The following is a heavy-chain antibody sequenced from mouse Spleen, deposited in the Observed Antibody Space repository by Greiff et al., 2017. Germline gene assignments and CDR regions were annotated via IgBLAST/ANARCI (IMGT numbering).Heavy chain of an antibody. CDR1: GYTFTSYW. Sequence: QVQLQQSGAELVKPGASVKLSCKASGYTFTSYWMQWVKQRPGQGLEWIGEIDPSDSYTNYNQKFKGKATLTVDTSSSTAYMQLSSLTSEDSAVYYCARELRSPGDWGQGTLVTVSA. J-gene: IGHJ3*01. CDR3: ARELRSPGD. V-gene: IGHV1-50*01. CDR2: IDPSDSYT. D-gene: IGHD1-3*01.